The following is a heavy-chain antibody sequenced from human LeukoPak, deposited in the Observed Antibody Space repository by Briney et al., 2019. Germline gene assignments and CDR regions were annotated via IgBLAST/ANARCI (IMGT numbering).Heavy chain of an antibody. D-gene: IGHD6-6*01. V-gene: IGHV3-74*01. CDR2: IYSDGSST. CDR3: ARDVRPDY. J-gene: IGHJ4*02. CDR1: GFTFSSYW. Sequence: PGGSLRLSCAASGFTFSSYWMFWVRQAPGKGLVWVSHIYSDGSSTTYADSVKGRFTISRDNAKNSLYLQMNALRAEDTAVYYCARDVRPDYWGQGTLVTVST.